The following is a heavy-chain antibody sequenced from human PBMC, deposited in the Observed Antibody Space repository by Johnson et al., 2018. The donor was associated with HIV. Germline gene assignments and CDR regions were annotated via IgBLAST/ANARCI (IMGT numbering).Heavy chain of an antibody. CDR1: GFTFSSYA. Sequence: QVQLVESGGGVVQPGRSLSLSCAASGFTFSSYAMYWVRQAPGKGLEWVAFISYDGSNKYYADSVKGRFTISRDNSKNTLYLQMNSLRAEDTAVYYCARAGAVGFDAFDIWGQGTMVTVSS. CDR2: ISYDGSNK. CDR3: ARAGAVGFDAFDI. D-gene: IGHD6-19*01. V-gene: IGHV3-30-3*01. J-gene: IGHJ3*02.